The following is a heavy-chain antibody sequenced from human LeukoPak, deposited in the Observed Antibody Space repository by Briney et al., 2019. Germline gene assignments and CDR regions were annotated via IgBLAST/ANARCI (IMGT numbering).Heavy chain of an antibody. D-gene: IGHD2-2*01. Sequence: SETLSLTCTVSGGSISSSSYYWGWIRQPPGKGLEWIGSIYYSGSTYYNPSLKSRVTISVDTSKNQFSLKLSSVTAADTAVYYRARGTDCSSTSCYSSNWFDPWGQGTLVTVSS. V-gene: IGHV4-39*07. CDR2: IYYSGST. CDR1: GGSISSSSYY. CDR3: ARGTDCSSTSCYSSNWFDP. J-gene: IGHJ5*02.